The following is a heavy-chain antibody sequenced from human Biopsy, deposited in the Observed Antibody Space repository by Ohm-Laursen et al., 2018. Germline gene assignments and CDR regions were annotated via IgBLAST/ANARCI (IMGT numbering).Heavy chain of an antibody. V-gene: IGHV3-23*01. D-gene: IGHD2-21*01. CDR1: GFTFSSYW. CDR2: IRDSGDSA. Sequence: GSLRLSCSASGFTFSSYWMHWVRQAPGKGLEWVSGIRDSGDSAYYADSVKGRFTISRDNSRNTLYLQMNSLRAEDTAVYFCTNHYCGGITCLMNFWGQGTLVTVSS. CDR3: TNHYCGGITCLMNF. J-gene: IGHJ4*02.